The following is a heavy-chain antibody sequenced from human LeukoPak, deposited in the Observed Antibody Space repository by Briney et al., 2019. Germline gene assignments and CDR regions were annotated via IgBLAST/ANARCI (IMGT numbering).Heavy chain of an antibody. CDR3: ARGDDFWSGYYYYYYMDV. CDR2: IIPIFGTA. CDR1: GGTFSSSA. V-gene: IGHV1-69*05. J-gene: IGHJ6*03. Sequence: SVKVSCKASGGTFSSSAISWVRQAPGQGLEWMGGIIPIFGTANYAQKFQGRVTITTDESTSTAYMELSSLRSEDTAVYYCARGDDFWSGYYYYYYMDVWGKGTTVTVSS. D-gene: IGHD3-3*01.